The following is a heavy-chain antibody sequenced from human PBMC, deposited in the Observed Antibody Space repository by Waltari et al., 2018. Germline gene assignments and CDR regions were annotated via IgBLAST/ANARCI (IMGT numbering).Heavy chain of an antibody. D-gene: IGHD1-20*01. V-gene: IGHV3-23*01. CDR3: ATPFYNWDDPLHS. CDR2: ITVGDDA. Sequence: EVQLLESGGALVQPGGSLRLSCAASGITFSTFPINWVRLAPGTGLEWVSAITVGDDAHYADSLRGRFTISRDSSKDTVHLQMNGLRVEDTAIYYCATPFYNWDDPLHSWGQGTPVTVSS. CDR1: GITFSTFP. J-gene: IGHJ4*02.